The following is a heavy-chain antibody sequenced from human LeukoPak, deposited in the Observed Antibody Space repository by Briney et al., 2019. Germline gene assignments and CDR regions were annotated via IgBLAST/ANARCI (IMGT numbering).Heavy chain of an antibody. D-gene: IGHD5-12*01. J-gene: IGHJ3*02. CDR3: ARVIPADVDIVGSGAFDI. CDR1: GGTFSSYA. V-gene: IGHV1-69*06. Sequence: GASVKVSCKASGGTFSSYAISWVRQAPGQGLEWMGGIIPIFGTANYAQKFQGRVTITADKSTSTAYMELSSLRSEDMAVYYCARVIPADVDIVGSGAFDIWGQGTMVTVSS. CDR2: IIPIFGTA.